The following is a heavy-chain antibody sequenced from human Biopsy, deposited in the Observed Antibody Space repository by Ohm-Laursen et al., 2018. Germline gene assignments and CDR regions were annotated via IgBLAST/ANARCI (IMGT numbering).Heavy chain of an antibody. CDR3: ARATNSTGWPYYYFYGMDV. D-gene: IGHD2/OR15-2a*01. CDR1: GGSISSDY. Sequence: TLSLTCTVSGGSISSDYWSWIRQTPGKGLEWIGYIYYSGSTNYNPSLKSQVTISVDTSKNQFPLRLNPATAADTAVYYCARATNSTGWPYYYFYGMDVWGQGTTVTVSS. J-gene: IGHJ6*02. V-gene: IGHV4-59*01. CDR2: IYYSGST.